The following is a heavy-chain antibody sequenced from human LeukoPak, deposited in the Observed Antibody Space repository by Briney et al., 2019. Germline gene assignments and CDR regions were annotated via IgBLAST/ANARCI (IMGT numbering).Heavy chain of an antibody. J-gene: IGHJ4*02. Sequence: ASVKVSCKASGYIFANYDINWVRRAAGQGLEWVGWVNPNGKRVYAQKFQGRVTLSKDSSISTAYMELTSLRADDTAVYYCAKGLRSDFWGQGTLVSVSS. CDR2: VNPNGKR. V-gene: IGHV1-8*01. CDR3: AKGLRSDF. CDR1: GYIFANYD. D-gene: IGHD3-16*02.